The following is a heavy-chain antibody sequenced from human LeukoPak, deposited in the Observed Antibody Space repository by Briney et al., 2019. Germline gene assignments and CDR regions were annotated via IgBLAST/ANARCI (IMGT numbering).Heavy chain of an antibody. Sequence: ASVKVSCKASGYTFTSYYMHWVRQAPGQGLEWMGIINPSGGSTSYAQKFQGRVTMTRDMSTSTVYMELSSLRSEDTVVYYCARLPGGAIYFDDYWGQGTLVTVSS. V-gene: IGHV1-46*01. D-gene: IGHD3-10*01. CDR2: INPSGGST. J-gene: IGHJ4*02. CDR1: GYTFTSYY. CDR3: ARLPGGAIYFDDY.